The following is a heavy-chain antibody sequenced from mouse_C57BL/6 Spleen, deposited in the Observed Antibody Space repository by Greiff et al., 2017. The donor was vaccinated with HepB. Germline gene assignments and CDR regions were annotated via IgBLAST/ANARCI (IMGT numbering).Heavy chain of an antibody. V-gene: IGHV7-1*01. J-gene: IGHJ4*01. CDR1: GFTFSDFY. CDR2: SRNKANDYTT. Sequence: DVMLVESGGGLVQSGRSLRLSCATSGFTFSDFYMEWVRQAPGKGLEWIAASRNKANDYTTEYRASVKGLFIVSRDTSQSILYLQMNALRAEDTAIYYCARAYYSIMDYWGQGTSVTVSS. CDR3: ARAYYSIMDY. D-gene: IGHD2-5*01.